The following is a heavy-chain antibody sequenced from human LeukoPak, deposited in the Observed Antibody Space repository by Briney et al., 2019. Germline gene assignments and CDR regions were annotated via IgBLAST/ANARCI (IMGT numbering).Heavy chain of an antibody. CDR2: ISYDGSNK. V-gene: IGHV3-30*18. CDR3: AKENYDFWSGSPPGYYYYYGMDV. J-gene: IGHJ6*02. Sequence: TGGSLRLSCAASGFTFSSYGMHWVRQAPGKGLEWVAVISYDGSNKYYADSVRGRFTISRDNSMNTLYLQMNSLRAEDTAVYYCAKENYDFWSGSPPGYYYYYGMDVWGQGTTVTVTS. CDR1: GFTFSSYG. D-gene: IGHD3-3*01.